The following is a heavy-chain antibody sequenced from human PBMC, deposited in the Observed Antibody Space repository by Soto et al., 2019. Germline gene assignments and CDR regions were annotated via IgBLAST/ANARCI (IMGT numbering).Heavy chain of an antibody. J-gene: IGHJ4*01. D-gene: IGHD3-22*01. Sequence: SETLSLTCTVSGGSISSGGYYWSWIRQHPGKGLEWIGYIYYGGSTYYNPSLKSRATISGDTSKNQFSLKLSSVTAADMAVYYCARGGYYYENSGQNAYDYWGQGILVTVSS. CDR3: ARGGYYYENSGQNAYDY. V-gene: IGHV4-31*03. CDR2: IYYGGST. CDR1: GGSISSGGYY.